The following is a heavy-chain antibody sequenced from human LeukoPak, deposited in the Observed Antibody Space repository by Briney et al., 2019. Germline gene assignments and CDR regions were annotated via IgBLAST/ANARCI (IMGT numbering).Heavy chain of an antibody. Sequence: SETLSLTCTVSGYSISTSYYWGWVRQPPGKGLEWIGSIYYSGSTYYNPSLKSRVTISVDTSKNQFSLKLSSVTAADTAVYYCARMRVQLERRGFDYWGQGTLVTVSS. CDR1: GYSISTSYY. CDR3: ARMRVQLERRGFDY. CDR2: IYYSGST. J-gene: IGHJ4*02. D-gene: IGHD1-1*01. V-gene: IGHV4-38-2*02.